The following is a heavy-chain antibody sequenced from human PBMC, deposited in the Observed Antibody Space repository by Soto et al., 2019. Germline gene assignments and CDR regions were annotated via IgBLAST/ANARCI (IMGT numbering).Heavy chain of an antibody. V-gene: IGHV4-59*01. Sequence: SATLSLTCTVSGGSISSYYWSWIRQPPGKGLEWIGYFFYSGSTNYNPSLKSRVSISVDTSKSQFSLKLTSVSAADTAVYYCARRYGGNFDYWGQGTLVTVSS. CDR1: GGSISSYY. CDR2: FFYSGST. J-gene: IGHJ4*02. D-gene: IGHD1-26*01. CDR3: ARRYGGNFDY.